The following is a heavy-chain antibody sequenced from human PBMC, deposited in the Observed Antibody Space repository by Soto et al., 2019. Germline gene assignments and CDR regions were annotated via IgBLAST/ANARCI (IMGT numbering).Heavy chain of an antibody. CDR2: ISNDGSNK. D-gene: IGHD2-15*01. CDR1: GFTFSRYA. CDR3: ARMASFYCSGGSCYPTYGMDV. Sequence: QVQLVESGGGVVQPGRSLRLSCAASGFTFSRYAMHWVRQAPGKGLEWVAVISNDGSNKYYADSVKGRFTISRDNSKNTLYLQMNSLRAEDTAVYYCARMASFYCSGGSCYPTYGMDVWGQGTTVTVSS. V-gene: IGHV3-30-3*01. J-gene: IGHJ6*02.